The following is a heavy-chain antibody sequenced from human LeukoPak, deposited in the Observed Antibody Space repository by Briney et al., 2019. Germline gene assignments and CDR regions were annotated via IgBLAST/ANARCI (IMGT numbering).Heavy chain of an antibody. J-gene: IGHJ4*02. CDR1: GFTFDDYA. D-gene: IGHD5-18*01. CDR2: ISWNSGSI. CDR3: AREARRYSYGLDY. V-gene: IGHV3-9*01. Sequence: GGSLRLSCAASGFTFDDYAMHWVRQAPGKGLEWVSGISWNSGSIGYADSVKGRFTISRDNSKNTLYLQMNSLRAEDTAVYYCAREARRYSYGLDYWGQGTLVTVSS.